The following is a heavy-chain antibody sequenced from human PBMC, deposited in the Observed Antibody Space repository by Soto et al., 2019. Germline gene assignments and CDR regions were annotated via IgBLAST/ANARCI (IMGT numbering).Heavy chain of an antibody. V-gene: IGHV1-69*02. J-gene: IGHJ5*02. Sequence: GASVKVSCKASGGTFSSYTISWVRQAPGQGLEWMGRIIPILGIANYAQKFQGRVTITADKSTSTAYMELSSLRSEDTAVYYCARAGSSWYYYNMGWFDPWGQGTLVTVSS. CDR2: IIPILGIA. CDR1: GGTFSSYT. D-gene: IGHD6-13*01. CDR3: ARAGSSWYYYNMGWFDP.